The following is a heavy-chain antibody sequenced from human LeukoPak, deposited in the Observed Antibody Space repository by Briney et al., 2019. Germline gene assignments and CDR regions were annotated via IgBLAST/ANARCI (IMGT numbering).Heavy chain of an antibody. Sequence: PSETLSLTCTVPGGSISSYYWSWIRQPPGKGLEWIGYIYYSGSTNYNPSLRSRVTISVDTSKNQFSLKLSSVTAADTAVYYCARHFGDFWSGYHDYYFDYWGQGTLVTVSS. CDR1: GGSISSYY. CDR3: ARHFGDFWSGYHDYYFDY. D-gene: IGHD3-3*01. J-gene: IGHJ4*02. V-gene: IGHV4-59*08. CDR2: IYYSGST.